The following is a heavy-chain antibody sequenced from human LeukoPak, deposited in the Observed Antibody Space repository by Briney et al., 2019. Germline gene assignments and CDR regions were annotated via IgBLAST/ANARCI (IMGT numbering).Heavy chain of an antibody. CDR3: AAAYYDILTGYFFVFDY. D-gene: IGHD3-9*01. CDR2: IVVGSGNT. Sequence: RGASVKVSCKASGFTFTSSAVQWVRQARGQRLEWIGWIVVGSGNTNYAQKFQERVTITRDMSTSTAYMELSSLRSEDTAVYYCAAAYYDILTGYFFVFDYWGQGTLVTVSS. V-gene: IGHV1-58*01. J-gene: IGHJ4*02. CDR1: GFTFTSSA.